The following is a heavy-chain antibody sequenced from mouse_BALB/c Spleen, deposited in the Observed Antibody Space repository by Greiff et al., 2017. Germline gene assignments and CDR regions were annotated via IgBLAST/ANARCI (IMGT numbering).Heavy chain of an antibody. V-gene: IGHV1-9*01. CDR2: ILPGSGST. CDR3: TRSPYYGDRFDY. CDR1: GYTFSSYW. D-gene: IGHD1-1*01. Sequence: QVQLQQSGAELMKPGASVKISCKATGYTFSSYWIEWVKQRPGHGLEWIGEILPGSGSTNYNEKFKGKATFTADTSSNTAYMQLSSLTSEDSAVYYCTRSPYYGDRFDYWGQGTTLTVSS. J-gene: IGHJ2*01.